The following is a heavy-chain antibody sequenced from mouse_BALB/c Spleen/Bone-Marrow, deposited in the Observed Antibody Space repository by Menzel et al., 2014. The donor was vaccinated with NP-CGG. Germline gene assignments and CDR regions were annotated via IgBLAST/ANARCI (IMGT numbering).Heavy chain of an antibody. CDR1: GYSFTSYW. J-gene: IGHJ2*01. CDR2: IYPGNSDT. CDR3: TRKVYYGIPRDY. Sequence: EVPLQQSGTVLSRPGAPVKMSCKASGYSFTSYWMHWVKQRPGQGLERIGAIYPGNSDTSYNQKFMGKAKLTAITSATTAYMELSNLTNDDSAVYFDTRKVYYGIPRDYLGQGTTLTVSS. D-gene: IGHD2-1*01. V-gene: IGHV1-5*01.